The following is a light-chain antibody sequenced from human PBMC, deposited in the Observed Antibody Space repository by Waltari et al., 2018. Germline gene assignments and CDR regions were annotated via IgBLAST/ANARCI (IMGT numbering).Light chain of an antibody. J-gene: IGKJ1*01. CDR2: KAS. CDR1: QSISSW. V-gene: IGKV1-5*03. CDR3: QQYNGYPT. Sequence: DIQMTQSPSTLSASVGDRVPITCRASQSISSWLAWYPQKPGKAPKLLIYKASNLESGVPSRFSGSGSGTEFTLTISSLQPDDFAIYYCQQYNGYPTFGQGTKVEI.